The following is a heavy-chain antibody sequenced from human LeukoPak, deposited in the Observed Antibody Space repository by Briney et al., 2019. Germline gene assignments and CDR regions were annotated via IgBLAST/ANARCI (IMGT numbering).Heavy chain of an antibody. CDR2: IYHSGST. CDR1: GYSISSGYY. CDR3: ATLRSIAASSGIRY. Sequence: TSETLSLTCAVSGYSISSGYYWGWIRQPPGKGLGWIGSIYHSGSTYYNPSLKSPVTISVDTYRKQFSLMQSTVPDADTAVYYCATLRSIAASSGIRYCGQGTLVTV. V-gene: IGHV4-38-2*01. J-gene: IGHJ4*02. D-gene: IGHD6-6*01.